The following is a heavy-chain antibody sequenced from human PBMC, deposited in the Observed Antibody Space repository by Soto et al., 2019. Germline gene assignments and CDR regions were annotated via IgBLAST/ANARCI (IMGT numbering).Heavy chain of an antibody. Sequence: GASVKVSCKASGYTFTGFYIHWVRQAPGQGLEWMGWINPNSGGTSHAQKFQGRVTMTRDTSISTAYMELSRLSSDDTAVYYCARTSWFDPWGQGTLVTVSS. CDR1: GYTFTGFY. J-gene: IGHJ5*02. CDR3: ARTSWFDP. V-gene: IGHV1-2*02. CDR2: INPNSGGT.